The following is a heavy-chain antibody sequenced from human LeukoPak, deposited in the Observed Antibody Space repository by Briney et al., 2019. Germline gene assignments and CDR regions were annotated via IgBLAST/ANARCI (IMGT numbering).Heavy chain of an antibody. J-gene: IGHJ6*02. Sequence: PGGSLRLSCAASGSSFSNSDMHWVRQAPGKGLEWVAFIRYDGSNKYYEDSVKGRLTISRDNAKNTLFLRVYSLRPEDTAVYYCVKEIRRNYFYGMDVWGQGTSVTVSS. CDR2: IRYDGSNK. CDR1: GSSFSNSD. CDR3: VKEIRRNYFYGMDV. V-gene: IGHV3-30*02.